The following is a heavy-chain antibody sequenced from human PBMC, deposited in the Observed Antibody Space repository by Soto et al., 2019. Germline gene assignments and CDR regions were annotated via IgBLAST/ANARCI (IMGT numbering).Heavy chain of an antibody. V-gene: IGHV4-59*01. CDR2: IHNSGST. D-gene: IGHD1-26*01. CDR3: ARIASGYYYPFDI. Sequence: QVQLQESGPGLVKPSETLSLTCTVSGGSISNSHWTWIRQPPGKGLEWIGYIHNSGSTNYNPSLESRDTLSVDTSKNTFSLKLSSVPAADTAVYYCARIASGYYYPFDIWGQGTMVTVSS. J-gene: IGHJ3*02. CDR1: GGSISNSH.